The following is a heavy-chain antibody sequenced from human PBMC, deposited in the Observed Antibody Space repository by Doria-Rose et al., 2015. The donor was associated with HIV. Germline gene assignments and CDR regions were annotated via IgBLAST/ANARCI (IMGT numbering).Heavy chain of an antibody. CDR3: ATGVTLDY. D-gene: IGHD3-10*01. Sequence: VQLQESGGGLVRPGGSLRLSCAASGFIFSSHRINWVRQAPGKGLEWVSSISSTSAYINYADSVRGRFTISRDNARNSLYLQMDSLRAEDTAIYYCATGVTLDYWGQGTLVTVSS. J-gene: IGHJ4*02. CDR2: ISSTSAYI. CDR1: GFIFSSHR. V-gene: IGHV3-21*01.